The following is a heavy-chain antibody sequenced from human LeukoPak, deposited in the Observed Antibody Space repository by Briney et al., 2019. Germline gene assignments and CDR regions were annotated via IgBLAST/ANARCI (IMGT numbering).Heavy chain of an antibody. CDR2: ISSSGSTI. V-gene: IGHV3-48*04. D-gene: IGHD3-22*01. J-gene: IGHJ4*02. CDR3: ARDHYYDSSGYYSGY. Sequence: GGSLRLSCAASGFTFSSYSMNWVRQAPGKGLEWVSYISSSGSTIYYADSVKGRFTISRDNAKNSLYLQMNSLRAEDTAVYYCARDHYYDSSGYYSGYWGQGTLVTVSS. CDR1: GFTFSSYS.